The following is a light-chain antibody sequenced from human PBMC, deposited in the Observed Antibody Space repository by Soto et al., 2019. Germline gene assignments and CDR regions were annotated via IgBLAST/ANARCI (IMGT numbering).Light chain of an antibody. CDR1: QDISDY. CDR2: DAS. V-gene: IGKV1-33*01. Sequence: DIQMTQSPSSLSASVGDRVTITCQASQDISDYLNWYQQKVGKAPKLLISDASYLEPGVPSRFSGSGSGTDFTFHISSLRPEDIATYYCQQYDNLPLTFGGGTKVEIK. CDR3: QQYDNLPLT. J-gene: IGKJ4*01.